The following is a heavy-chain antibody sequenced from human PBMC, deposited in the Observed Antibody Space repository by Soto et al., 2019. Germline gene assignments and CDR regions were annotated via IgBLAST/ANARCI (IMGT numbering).Heavy chain of an antibody. D-gene: IGHD3-10*01. J-gene: IGHJ6*02. CDR1: GYTFSSNA. CDR2: INGGNGYA. V-gene: IGHV1-3*01. CDR3: ARATYTSGGSPTFAMDV. Sequence: ASVKVSCKASGYTFSSNAIHWVRQAPGQELEWMGWINGGNGYAKYSQNFQDRVTVTRDASASTTNMELSSLRSEDTAIFYCARATYTSGGSPTFAMDVWGQGTTVTVSS.